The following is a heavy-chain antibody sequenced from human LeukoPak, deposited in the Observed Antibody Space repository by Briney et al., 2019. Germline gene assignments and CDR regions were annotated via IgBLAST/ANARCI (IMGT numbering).Heavy chain of an antibody. CDR2: IIPIFGTA. D-gene: IGHD5-18*01. CDR3: ARDEYSYGPGDY. V-gene: IGHV1-69*05. J-gene: IGHJ4*02. Sequence: ASVKVSCKASGGTFSSYAIIWVRQAPGQGLEWMGGIIPIFGTANYAQKFQGRVTITTDESTSTAYMELSSLRSEDTAVYYCARDEYSYGPGDYWGQGTLVTVSS. CDR1: GGTFSSYA.